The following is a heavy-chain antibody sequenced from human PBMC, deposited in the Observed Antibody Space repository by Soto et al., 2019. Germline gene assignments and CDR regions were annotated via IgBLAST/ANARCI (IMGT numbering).Heavy chain of an antibody. V-gene: IGHV4-61*03. D-gene: IGHD3-3*01. CDR1: GSSVSSDIYY. CDR3: ARVRGNTFWTTDFDT. J-gene: IGHJ3*02. Sequence: AVTPSLTFTVSGSSVSSDIYYCSWILQKPGKGLEWIGYIYYSGSTNYNPSLKSRVTISVHRSMHHFSLNLRPATAADTALYYCARVRGNTFWTTDFDTWGQGAMLTVSS. CDR2: IYYSGST.